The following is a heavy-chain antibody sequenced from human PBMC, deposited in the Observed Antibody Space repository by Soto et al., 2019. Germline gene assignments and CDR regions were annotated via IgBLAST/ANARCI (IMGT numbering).Heavy chain of an antibody. Sequence: ASVKVSCKASGYSFTSLDINWVRQTTGQGLEWMGWMQPSSGRTGYAQKFQGRVTMTRDTSINTAYMELSSLTSDDTAFYYCARGVTARVDYWGQGTLVTVSS. CDR2: MQPSSGRT. CDR3: ARGVTARVDY. D-gene: IGHD2-21*02. J-gene: IGHJ4*02. V-gene: IGHV1-8*01. CDR1: GYSFTSLD.